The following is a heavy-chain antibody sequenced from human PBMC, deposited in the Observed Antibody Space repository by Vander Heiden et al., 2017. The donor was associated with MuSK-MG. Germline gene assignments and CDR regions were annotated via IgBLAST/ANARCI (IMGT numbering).Heavy chain of an antibody. J-gene: IGHJ6*03. D-gene: IGHD2-2*01. CDR2: ISGSGGRT. Sequence: EVQLVESGGGLVQPGGSLRLSCAASGFTFSSYAMSWVRQDPGKGLEWVSAISGSGGRTYYADSVKGRGTISRDNSKNTLDLKMKSLRAEETAVYYGAKGGWDIVGGPAADYYMDVWGQGTTVTVSS. CDR3: AKGGWDIVGGPAADYYMDV. V-gene: IGHV3-23*04. CDR1: GFTFSSYA.